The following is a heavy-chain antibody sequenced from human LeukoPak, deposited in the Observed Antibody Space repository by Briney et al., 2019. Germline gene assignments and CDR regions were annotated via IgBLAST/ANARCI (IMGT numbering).Heavy chain of an antibody. J-gene: IGHJ3*02. CDR1: GFTFSSYS. D-gene: IGHD5-18*01. CDR3: AKDLYSYGSYAAFDI. Sequence: PGGSLRLSCAASGFTFSSYSMNRVRQAPGKGLEWVSYISSSSSTIYYADSVKGRFTISRDNAKNSLYLQMNSLRAEDTALYYCAKDLYSYGSYAAFDIWGQGTMVTVSS. V-gene: IGHV3-48*04. CDR2: ISSSSSTI.